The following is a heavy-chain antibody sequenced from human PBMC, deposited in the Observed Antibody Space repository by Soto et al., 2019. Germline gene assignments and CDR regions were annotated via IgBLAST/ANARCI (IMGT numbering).Heavy chain of an antibody. V-gene: IGHV1-69*01. Sequence: SVKVSCKASGGTFSSYAISWVRQAPGQGLEWMGGIIPIFGTANYAQKFQGRVTITADESTSTAYMELSSLRSEDTAVYYCARDQPEVLRFLEWSSEYGMDVWGQGTTVTVSS. CDR1: GGTFSSYA. J-gene: IGHJ6*02. D-gene: IGHD3-3*01. CDR2: IIPIFGTA. CDR3: ARDQPEVLRFLEWSSEYGMDV.